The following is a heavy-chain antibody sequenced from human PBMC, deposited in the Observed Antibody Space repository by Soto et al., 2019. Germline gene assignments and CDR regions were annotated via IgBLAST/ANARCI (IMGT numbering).Heavy chain of an antibody. J-gene: IGHJ4*02. CDR1: GFAFSDYA. CDR3: AKSSRITLVRGVTDY. Sequence: GWSLRLSCAASGFAFSDYAMNWVRQAPGKGLEWVSAISGGAGDTYYADSVKGRFTISRDNSKNTLYLQMKSLRAEDTAIYYCAKSSRITLVRGVTDYWGQGTLVTVSS. V-gene: IGHV3-23*01. CDR2: ISGGAGDT. D-gene: IGHD3-10*01.